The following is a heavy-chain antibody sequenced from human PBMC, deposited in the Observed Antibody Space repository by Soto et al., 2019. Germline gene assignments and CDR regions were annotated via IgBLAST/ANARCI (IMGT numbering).Heavy chain of an antibody. V-gene: IGHV1-18*01. CDR2: ISAYNGNT. D-gene: IGHD3-22*01. CDR1: GYTFTSYG. Sequence: GASVKVSCKASGYTFTSYGISWVRQAPGQGLEWMGWISAYNGNTNYAQKLQGRVTMTTDTSTSTAYMELRSLRSDDTAVYYCASGNRYDSSGYYYYYGMDVWGQGTTVTVSS. J-gene: IGHJ6*02. CDR3: ASGNRYDSSGYYYYYGMDV.